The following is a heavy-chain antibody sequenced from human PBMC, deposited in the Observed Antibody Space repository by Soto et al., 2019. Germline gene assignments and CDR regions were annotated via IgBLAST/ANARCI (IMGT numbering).Heavy chain of an antibody. V-gene: IGHV4-30-4*01. J-gene: IGHJ5*02. CDR3: ARESGIHGDHMVDP. CDR1: GGSISSVDYY. CDR2: IYYSGST. D-gene: IGHD4-17*01. Sequence: SETLSLTCTVSGGSISSVDYYWSWIRQPPGKGLEWIGYIYYSGSTYYNPSLKSRVTISVDTSKNQFSLKLSSVTAADTAVYYCARESGIHGDHMVDPWGQGTLVTVSS.